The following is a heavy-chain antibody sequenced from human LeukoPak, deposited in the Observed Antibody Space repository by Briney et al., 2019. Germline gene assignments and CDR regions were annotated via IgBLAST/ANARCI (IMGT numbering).Heavy chain of an antibody. V-gene: IGHV4-30-4*08. CDR1: GFTFSSYA. Sequence: LRLSCAASGFTFSSYAMSWIRQPPGKGLEWIGYIYYSGSTYYNPSLKSRVTISVDTSKSQFSLKLSSVTAADTAVYYCARGAPLYCTNGVCFNYYYYGMDVWGQGTTVTVSS. D-gene: IGHD2-8*01. CDR2: IYYSGST. J-gene: IGHJ6*02. CDR3: ARGAPLYCTNGVCFNYYYYGMDV.